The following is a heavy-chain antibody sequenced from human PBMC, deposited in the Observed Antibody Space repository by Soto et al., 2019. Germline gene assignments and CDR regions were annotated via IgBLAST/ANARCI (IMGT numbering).Heavy chain of an antibody. D-gene: IGHD2-8*01. Sequence: GGSLRLSCAASGFTFSSYSMNWVRQAPGKGLEWVSSISSSSSYIYYADSVKGRFTISRDNAKNSLYLQMNSLRAEDTAVYYCARDRESTHSLLQYDYYYYYMDVWGKGTTVTVSS. CDR1: GFTFSSYS. CDR3: ARDRESTHSLLQYDYYYYYMDV. J-gene: IGHJ6*03. V-gene: IGHV3-21*01. CDR2: ISSSSSYI.